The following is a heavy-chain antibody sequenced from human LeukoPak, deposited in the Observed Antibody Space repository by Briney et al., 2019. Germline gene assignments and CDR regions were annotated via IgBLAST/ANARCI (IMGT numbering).Heavy chain of an antibody. CDR2: INPRGGST. D-gene: IGHD2-15*01. Sequence: ASVKVSCKASGYTFTSYFMHWVRQAPGQGLEWMGIINPRGGSTSYAQKFQGRVTMTRDTSTSTVYMELSRLRSDDTAVYYCARAACSGGSCYFFDAFDIWGQGTMVTVSS. CDR3: ARAACSGGSCYFFDAFDI. V-gene: IGHV1-46*01. J-gene: IGHJ3*02. CDR1: GYTFTSYF.